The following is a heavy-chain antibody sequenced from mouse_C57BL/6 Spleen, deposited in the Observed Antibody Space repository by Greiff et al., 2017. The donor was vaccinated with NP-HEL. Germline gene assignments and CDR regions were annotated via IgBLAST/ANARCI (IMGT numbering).Heavy chain of an antibody. Sequence: EVQLQESGPELVKPGASVKMSCKASGYTFTDYNMHWVKQSHGKSLEWIGYINPNNGGTSYNQKFKGKATLTVNKSSSTAYMELRSLTSEDSAVYYCAEMGLRGHYYAMDYWGQGTSVTVSS. CDR3: AEMGLRGHYYAMDY. CDR2: INPNNGGT. D-gene: IGHD2-4*01. CDR1: GYTFTDYN. V-gene: IGHV1-22*01. J-gene: IGHJ4*01.